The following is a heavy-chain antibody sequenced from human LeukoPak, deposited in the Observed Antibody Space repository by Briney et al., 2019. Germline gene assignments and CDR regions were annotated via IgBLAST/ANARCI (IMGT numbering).Heavy chain of an antibody. V-gene: IGHV1-18*01. CDR1: GYPFTSYG. CDR2: ISAYNGHT. J-gene: IGHJ4*02. D-gene: IGHD1-26*01. CDR3: ARPYKGAVGDY. Sequence: ASVKVSCKASGYPFTSYGISWVRQAPGQGPEWMGWISAYNGHTNYAQMLQGRVTMTTDTSTTTAYMELRNLRSDDTAIYYCARPYKGAVGDYWGQGTLVTVSS.